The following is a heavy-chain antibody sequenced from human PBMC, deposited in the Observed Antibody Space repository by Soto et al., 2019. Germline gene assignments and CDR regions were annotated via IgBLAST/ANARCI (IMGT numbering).Heavy chain of an antibody. D-gene: IGHD2-21*02. CDR3: ASYPLAYCGGDCYPDYYYYYGMDV. CDR2: ISSSSSTI. V-gene: IGHV3-48*02. CDR1: GFTFSSYS. Sequence: GGSLRLSCAASGFTFSSYSMNWVRQAPGKGLEWVSYISSSSSTIYYADSVKGRFTISRDNAKNSLYLQMNSLRDEDTAVYYCASYPLAYCGGDCYPDYYYYYGMDVWGQGTTVTVSS. J-gene: IGHJ6*02.